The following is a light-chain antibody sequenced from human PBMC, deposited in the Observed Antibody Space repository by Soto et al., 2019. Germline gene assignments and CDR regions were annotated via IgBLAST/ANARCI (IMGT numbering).Light chain of an antibody. J-gene: IGKJ1*01. V-gene: IGKV3-20*01. CDR1: QTVNNNY. CDR3: QQYGGSAPWT. CDR2: GAS. Sequence: EIVLTQPPGPLSVSPGDRVTLSCRASQTVNNNYLAWYLQKPGQAPRLLIYGASTPATGTPARFSGSGSGTHFTLTVSRLEPEDFAVYYCQQYGGSAPWTFGPGTKVDMK.